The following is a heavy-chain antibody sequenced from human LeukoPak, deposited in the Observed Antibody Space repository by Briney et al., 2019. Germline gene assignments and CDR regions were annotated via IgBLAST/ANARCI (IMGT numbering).Heavy chain of an antibody. CDR2: INPSGGST. J-gene: IGHJ5*02. CDR1: GYTFTSYY. D-gene: IGHD5-12*01. V-gene: IGHV1-46*01. Sequence: ASVKVSCKASGYTFTSYYMHWVRQAPGQGLEWMGIINPSGGSTSYAQKFQGRVTMTRDTSTSTVYMELSSLRSEDTAVYYCARDLDVGYSGYDFSVEGNWFDPWGQGTLVTVFS. CDR3: ARDLDVGYSGYDFSVEGNWFDP.